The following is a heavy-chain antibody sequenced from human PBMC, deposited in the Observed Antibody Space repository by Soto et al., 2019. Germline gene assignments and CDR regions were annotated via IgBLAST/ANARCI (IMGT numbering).Heavy chain of an antibody. CDR2: IYYRGNT. J-gene: IGHJ6*02. CDR3: ARGCDYYGMAV. CDR1: VVSISSDDYY. V-gene: IGHV4-31*03. Sequence: PSETLSLTCTFSVVSISSDDYYCNWIRQRPWKGLEWIGNIYYRGNTNYNPSLKSRIIMSMDMSENQFSLKLTSVTAADTAVYYCARGCDYYGMAVGTHGTTVPVS.